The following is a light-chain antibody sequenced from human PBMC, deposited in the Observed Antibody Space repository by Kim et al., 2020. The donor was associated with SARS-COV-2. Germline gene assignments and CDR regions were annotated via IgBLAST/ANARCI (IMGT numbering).Light chain of an antibody. Sequence: GRTGRITCGRNNIGSKSVHWYQQKPGQAPVLVVYDDSDRPSGIPERFSGSNSGNTATMTISRVEAGDEADYYCQVWDSSSDHPVVVFGGGTQLTVL. J-gene: IGLJ2*01. CDR3: QVWDSSSDHPVVV. CDR1: NIGSKS. V-gene: IGLV3-21*03. CDR2: DDS.